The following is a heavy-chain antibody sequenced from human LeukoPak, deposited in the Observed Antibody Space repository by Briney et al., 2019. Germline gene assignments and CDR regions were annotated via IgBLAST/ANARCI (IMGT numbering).Heavy chain of an antibody. D-gene: IGHD3-10*01. Sequence: ASVKVSCKASGYTFTSYGISWVRQAPGQGLEWMGWISAYNGNTNYAQKLQGRVTMTTDTSTGTAYMELRSLRSDDTAVYYCARIGTAGITMVRGVIIDPDYWGQGTLVTVSS. J-gene: IGHJ4*02. CDR2: ISAYNGNT. CDR3: ARIGTAGITMVRGVIIDPDY. CDR1: GYTFTSYG. V-gene: IGHV1-18*04.